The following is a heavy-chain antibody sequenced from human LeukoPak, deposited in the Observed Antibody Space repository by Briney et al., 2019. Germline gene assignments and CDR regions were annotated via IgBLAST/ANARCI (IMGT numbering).Heavy chain of an antibody. Sequence: SETLSLTCTVSDDFITMYYWTWIRQPPGKGLEWIGYVDHTGSTNFNPSLNGRVSISRDTSKNLFSLRLRSVTAADTAVYFCARGRVSSSTWYSTYYYYFYMDVWGKGTTVTVSS. CDR3: ARGRVSSSTWYSTYYYYFYMDV. J-gene: IGHJ6*03. V-gene: IGHV4-59*01. CDR2: VDHTGST. CDR1: DDFITMYY. D-gene: IGHD1-1*01.